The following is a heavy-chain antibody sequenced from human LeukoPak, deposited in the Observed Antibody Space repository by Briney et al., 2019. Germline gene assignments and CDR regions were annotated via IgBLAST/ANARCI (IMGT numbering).Heavy chain of an antibody. Sequence: SETLSLTCTVSGGSISSYYWSWIRQPPGKGLEWIGYIYYSGSTNYNPSLKSRVTISVDTSKNQFSLKLRSVTAADTAVYYCARDIGSLSFDYWGQGTLVTVSS. CDR3: ARDIGSLSFDY. CDR1: GGSISSYY. V-gene: IGHV4-59*01. D-gene: IGHD2-21*01. J-gene: IGHJ4*02. CDR2: IYYSGST.